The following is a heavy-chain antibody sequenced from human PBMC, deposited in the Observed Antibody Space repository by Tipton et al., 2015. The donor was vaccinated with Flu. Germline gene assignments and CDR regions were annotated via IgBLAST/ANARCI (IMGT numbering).Heavy chain of an antibody. J-gene: IGHJ3*01. CDR1: NDYLSDYY. Sequence: LRLSCTVSNDYLSDYYWNWIRQSPGKGLEWLGSIHYTGKTFHDPSLKSRVTMAVDTSKNQFFLNLTSVTAADTAVYFCARDNWGGVFDYWGQGTMVTVSS. CDR2: IHYTGKT. D-gene: IGHD7-27*01. V-gene: IGHV4-59*01. CDR3: ARDNWGGVFDY.